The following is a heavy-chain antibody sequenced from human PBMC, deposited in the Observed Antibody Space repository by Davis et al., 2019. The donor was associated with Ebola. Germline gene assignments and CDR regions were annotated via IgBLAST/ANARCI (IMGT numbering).Heavy chain of an antibody. CDR2: INHSGST. CDR1: GGSFSGYY. V-gene: IGHV4-34*01. CDR3: ARLLGPFDY. J-gene: IGHJ4*02. Sequence: GSLRLSCAVYGGSFSGYYWSWIRQLPGKGLEWIGEINHSGSTNYNPSLKSRVTISVDTSKNQFSLKLSSVTAADTAVYYCARLLGPFDYWGQGTLVTVSS.